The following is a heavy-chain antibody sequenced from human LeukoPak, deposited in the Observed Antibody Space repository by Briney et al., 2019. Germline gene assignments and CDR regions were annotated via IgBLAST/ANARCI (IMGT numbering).Heavy chain of an antibody. J-gene: IGHJ4*02. Sequence: ASVKVSCKASGYTFTSYDINWVRQATGQGLEWMGWMNPNSGNTGYAQKFQGRVTMTRNTSISTAYTELSSLRSEDTAVYYCARLYCSGGSCYSPYFDYWGQGTLVTVSS. CDR3: ARLYCSGGSCYSPYFDY. CDR2: MNPNSGNT. D-gene: IGHD2-15*01. V-gene: IGHV1-8*01. CDR1: GYTFTSYD.